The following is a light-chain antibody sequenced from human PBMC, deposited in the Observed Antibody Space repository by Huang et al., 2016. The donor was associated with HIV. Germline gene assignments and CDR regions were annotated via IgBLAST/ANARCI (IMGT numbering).Light chain of an antibody. CDR1: QNVASW. V-gene: IGKV1-5*03. CDR3: QQYNTYPMYT. J-gene: IGKJ2*01. CDR2: QAS. Sequence: DIQMTQSPPTLSASVGDRVSIHCRASQNVASWVAWYQQIPGKAPKLLIYQASVLDSGAPSKFSGSGSGTEFTLTIANLQPDDSATYFCQQYNTYPMYTFGQGTKLEIK.